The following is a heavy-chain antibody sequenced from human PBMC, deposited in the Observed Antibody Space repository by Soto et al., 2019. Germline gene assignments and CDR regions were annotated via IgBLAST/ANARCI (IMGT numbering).Heavy chain of an antibody. D-gene: IGHD1-26*01. Sequence: VASVKVSCKASGYTFKSYDVMWVRKAPGQGLEWMGWISGHNGKADYAENFQGRVIMTTDTSTATASMDLRGLSSDDTALSYCARNPYIGNFAMDVWGQGTTVTVSS. CDR2: ISGHNGKA. V-gene: IGHV1-18*04. J-gene: IGHJ6*02. CDR1: GYTFKSYD. CDR3: ARNPYIGNFAMDV.